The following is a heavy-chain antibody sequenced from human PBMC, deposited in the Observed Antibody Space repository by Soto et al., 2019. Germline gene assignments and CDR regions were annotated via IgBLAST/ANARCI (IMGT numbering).Heavy chain of an antibody. CDR3: ARVPDY. J-gene: IGHJ4*02. CDR2: IYHSGSP. Sequence: SETLTLTCAVSGGSISSGGYSWSWIRQPPGKGLEWIGYIYHSGSPYYNPSLKSRVTISVDRSKNQFSLKLSSVTAADTAVYYRARVPDYWGQGTLVTVSS. CDR1: GGSISSGGYS. V-gene: IGHV4-30-2*01.